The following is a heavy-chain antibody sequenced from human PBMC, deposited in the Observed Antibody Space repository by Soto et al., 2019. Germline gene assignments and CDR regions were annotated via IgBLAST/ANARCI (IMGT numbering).Heavy chain of an antibody. CDR1: GFSLTTSGVG. CDR2: IYWNDEK. Sequence: SGPTLVNPTQTLTLTCPFSGFSLTTSGVGVGWIRQPPGKALECLALIYWNDEKRYSPSLKSRLTITKDTSRNQVVLTMTNMDPVDTATYDCAHSLRCLANWEGWDQGNMVDVSA. D-gene: IGHD1-1*01. V-gene: IGHV2-5*01. J-gene: IGHJ4*02. CDR3: AHSLRCLANWEG.